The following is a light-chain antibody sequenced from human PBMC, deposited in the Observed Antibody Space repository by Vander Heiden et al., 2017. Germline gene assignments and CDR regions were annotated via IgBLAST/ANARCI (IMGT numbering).Light chain of an antibody. CDR2: DAS. J-gene: IGKJ2*01. CDR3: QQRNSWPRT. V-gene: IGKV3-11*01. CDR1: QSISAD. Sequence: EIVLTQSPATLSFSPGERATLSCRASQSISADLAWYQQKPGQAPRLLIYDASNRATGIPARFSGSGSGTDFTLTISNLEPEDFAVYYCQQRNSWPRTFGQGTKVEI.